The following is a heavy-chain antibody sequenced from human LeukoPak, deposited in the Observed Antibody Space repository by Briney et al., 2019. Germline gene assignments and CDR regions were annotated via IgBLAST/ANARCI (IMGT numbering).Heavy chain of an antibody. CDR1: GYTFTSYA. CDR2: INAGNGNT. D-gene: IGHD3-10*01. V-gene: IGHV1-3*01. J-gene: IGHJ3*02. Sequence: VASVKVSCKASGYTFTSYAMHWVRQAPGQRLEWMGWINAGNGNTKYSQKFQGRVTITRDTSASTAYMELSSLRSEDTAVYYCAVVRGVSFEDAFDIWGQGTMVTVSS. CDR3: AVVRGVSFEDAFDI.